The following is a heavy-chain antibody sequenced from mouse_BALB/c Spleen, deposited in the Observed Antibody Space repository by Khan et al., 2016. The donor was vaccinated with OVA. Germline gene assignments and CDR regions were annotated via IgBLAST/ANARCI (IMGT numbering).Heavy chain of an antibody. Sequence: QVQLKQSGAELAKPGASVKMSCKASGYTFINYWILWVKQRPGQGLEWIGYINPSTGYTEYTQNFKDKATLTADKSSSTAYMQLSSLTSEDSAVYYCARRSLRWDFDYWGQGTTLTVSS. D-gene: IGHD1-1*01. CDR3: ARRSLRWDFDY. CDR2: INPSTGYT. CDR1: GYTFINYW. V-gene: IGHV1-7*01. J-gene: IGHJ2*01.